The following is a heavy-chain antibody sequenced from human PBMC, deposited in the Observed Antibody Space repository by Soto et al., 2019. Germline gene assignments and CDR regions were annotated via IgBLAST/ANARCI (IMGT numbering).Heavy chain of an antibody. CDR3: TRETVAGITGLDY. CDR2: ISVSDAFI. CDR1: GFNVGAFA. J-gene: IGHJ4*02. Sequence: PGGSLRLSCAASGFNVGAFAVNWVRQAPGKGLEWVSGISVSDAFIYYADSVRGRFSISRDASENILYLQMNSLRVDDTALYYCTRETVAGITGLDYWGPGTL. D-gene: IGHD1-20*01. V-gene: IGHV3-23*01.